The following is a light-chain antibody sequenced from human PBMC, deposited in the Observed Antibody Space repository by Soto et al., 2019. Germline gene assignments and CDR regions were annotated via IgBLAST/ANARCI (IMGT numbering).Light chain of an antibody. CDR1: SSDVGGYNY. J-gene: IGLJ1*01. CDR3: SSYTSNSTNV. CDR2: DVT. V-gene: IGLV2-14*01. Sequence: QSALTQPASVSGSPGQSITISCTGTSSDVGGYNYVSWYQQHPGKAPKLMIYDVTTRPSGVSNRFSGSKSGNTASLAISGLQAEDEADYYCSSYTSNSTNVFGSGTKVTVL.